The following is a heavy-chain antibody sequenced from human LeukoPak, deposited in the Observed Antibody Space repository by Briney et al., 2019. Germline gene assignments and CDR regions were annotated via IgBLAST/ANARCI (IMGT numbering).Heavy chain of an antibody. D-gene: IGHD6-13*01. J-gene: IGHJ6*03. CDR3: ASRGIATAGTDYYYYMDV. V-gene: IGHV1-8*01. Sequence: ASVKVSCKASGYTFTSYDINWVRQATGQGLEWMGWMNPNSGNTGYAQKFQGRVTMTRNTSISTAYMELSSLRSEDTAVYYCASRGIATAGTDYYYYMDVWGKGTTVTVSS. CDR2: MNPNSGNT. CDR1: GYTFTSYD.